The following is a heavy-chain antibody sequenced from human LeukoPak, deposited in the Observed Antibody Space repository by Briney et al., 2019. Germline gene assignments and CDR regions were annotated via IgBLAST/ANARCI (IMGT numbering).Heavy chain of an antibody. V-gene: IGHV3-7*03. CDR3: ANVWGVVVAARF. CDR1: GFTFRRYS. J-gene: IGHJ6*04. D-gene: IGHD2-15*01. CDR2: IKQDGSEI. Sequence: GGSLRLSCAASGFTFRRYSMSWVRQAPGKGLEWVANIKQDGSEIYYVDSVKGRFTISRDNSKNTLYLQMNSLSPEDTAVYYCANVWGVVVAARFWGKGTTVSISS.